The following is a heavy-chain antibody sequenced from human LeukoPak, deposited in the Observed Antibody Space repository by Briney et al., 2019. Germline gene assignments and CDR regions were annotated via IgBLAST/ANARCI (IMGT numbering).Heavy chain of an antibody. D-gene: IGHD4-17*01. CDR2: ISYDGSNK. CDR1: GLTFSSYA. CDR3: ARGRWYDYGDHGSFGY. J-gene: IGHJ4*02. Sequence: GRSLRLSCAASGLTFSSYAMHWVRQAPGKGLEWVAVISYDGSNKYYADSVKGRFTISRDNSKNTLYLQMNSLRAEDTAVYYCARGRWYDYGDHGSFGYWGQGTLVTVSS. V-gene: IGHV3-30*04.